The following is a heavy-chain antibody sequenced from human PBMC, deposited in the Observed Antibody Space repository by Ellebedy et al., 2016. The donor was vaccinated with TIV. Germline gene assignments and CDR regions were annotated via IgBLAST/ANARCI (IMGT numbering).Heavy chain of an antibody. Sequence: GGSLRLXXAASGFTFSSYAMHWVRQAPGKGLEWVAVISYDGSNKYYADSVKGRFTISRDNSKNTLYLQMNSLRAEDTAVYYCARDSPYDFWSGYPGYWGQGTLVTVSS. CDR2: ISYDGSNK. D-gene: IGHD3-3*01. CDR1: GFTFSSYA. CDR3: ARDSPYDFWSGYPGY. J-gene: IGHJ4*02. V-gene: IGHV3-30-3*01.